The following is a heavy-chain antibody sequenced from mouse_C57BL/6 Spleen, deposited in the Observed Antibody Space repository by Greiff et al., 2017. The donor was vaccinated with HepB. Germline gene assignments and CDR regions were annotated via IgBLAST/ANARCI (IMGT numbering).Heavy chain of an antibody. V-gene: IGHV5-4*01. J-gene: IGHJ1*03. D-gene: IGHD1-1*01. CDR3: ARDPYYYGSSSHWYFDV. CDR1: GFTFSSYA. Sequence: EVQLVESGGGLVKPGGSLKLSCAASGFTFSSYAMSWVRQTPEKRLEWVATISDGGSYTYYPDNVKGRFTISRDNAKNNLYLQMSHLKSEDTAMYYCARDPYYYGSSSHWYFDVWGTGTTVTVSS. CDR2: ISDGGSYT.